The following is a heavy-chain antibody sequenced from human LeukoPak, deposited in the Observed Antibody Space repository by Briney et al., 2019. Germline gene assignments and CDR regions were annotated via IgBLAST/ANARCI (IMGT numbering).Heavy chain of an antibody. V-gene: IGHV3-53*01. Sequence: GGSLRLSCAASGFTVSNNYMNWVRQAPGKGLEWVSLIYSRGGTSYADSVKGRFTISRDSSKNTLFLQMNSLRVEDTAVYYCARDPPGIAASGTYYWGQGTLVTVSS. J-gene: IGHJ4*02. CDR2: IYSRGGT. CDR3: ARDPPGIAASGTYY. CDR1: GFTVSNNY. D-gene: IGHD6-13*01.